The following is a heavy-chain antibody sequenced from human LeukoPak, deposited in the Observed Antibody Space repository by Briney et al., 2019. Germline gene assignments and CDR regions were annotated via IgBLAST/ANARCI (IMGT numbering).Heavy chain of an antibody. CDR2: IYYSGST. CDR1: GGSIASTHSY. Sequence: SETLSLTCTVSGGSIASTHSYWGRIRQSPGKGLEWIGSIYYSGSTYYNPSLKSRVAISVYTSKNQFSLKLSSVTAADTAVYYCARLSGGSYHMDVWGKGTTVTVSS. V-gene: IGHV4-39*01. J-gene: IGHJ6*03. D-gene: IGHD3-10*01. CDR3: ARLSGGSYHMDV.